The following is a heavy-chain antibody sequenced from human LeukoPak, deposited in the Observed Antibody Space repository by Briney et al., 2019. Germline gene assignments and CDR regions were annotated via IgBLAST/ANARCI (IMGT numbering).Heavy chain of an antibody. Sequence: GESLKISCKGSGYSFTSYWIGWMRQMPGKGLEWMGIIYPGDSDTRYSPSFQGQVTISADKSISTAYLQWSSLKASDTAMYYCARHLGYCSSTSCYRNWFDPWGRGTLVTVSS. D-gene: IGHD2-2*01. V-gene: IGHV5-51*01. CDR3: ARHLGYCSSTSCYRNWFDP. CDR1: GYSFTSYW. CDR2: IYPGDSDT. J-gene: IGHJ5*02.